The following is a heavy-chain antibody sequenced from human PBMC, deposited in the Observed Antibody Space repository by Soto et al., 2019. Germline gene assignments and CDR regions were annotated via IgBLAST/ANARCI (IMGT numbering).Heavy chain of an antibody. CDR3: ARGDTVITPFDY. CDR1: GDSISSGGYS. D-gene: IGHD5-18*01. V-gene: IGHV4-30-2*01. Sequence: QLQLQESGSGLVKPSQTLSLTCAVSGDSISSGGYSWSWIRQPPGKGLEWIGFIYHSGSTYYNPSLKSRVTISVDRSNNQFSLKLTSVTAADTAIYYCARGDTVITPFDYWGQGTLVTVSS. J-gene: IGHJ4*02. CDR2: IYHSGST.